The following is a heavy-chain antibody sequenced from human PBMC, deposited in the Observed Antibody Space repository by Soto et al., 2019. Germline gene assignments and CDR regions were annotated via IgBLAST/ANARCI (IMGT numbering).Heavy chain of an antibody. CDR1: GFTLSNFW. D-gene: IGHD1-26*01. J-gene: IGHJ6*02. CDR3: ARGGRYRENYYFGMDV. CDR2: INNDGRST. Sequence: GGSLRLSCAASGFTLSNFWMHWVRQAPGKGLEWVSRINNDGRSTSYVDSVKGRFTISRDNANNTLYLEMNSLRAEDTAVYFCARGGRYRENYYFGMDVSGPVTTGTVSS. V-gene: IGHV3-74*01.